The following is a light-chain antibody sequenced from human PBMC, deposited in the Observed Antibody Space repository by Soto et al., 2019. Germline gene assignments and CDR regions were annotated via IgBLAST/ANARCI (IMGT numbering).Light chain of an antibody. CDR2: AAS. J-gene: IGKJ2*01. Sequence: DIQMTQSPSSLSASVGDRVTITCRASQSISSYLNWYQQKPGKAPKLLSYAASSLQSGVPSRFSGSGSGTDFTLTISRLQPEDFATYYCQQSYSTPPYTFGQGTKLEIK. V-gene: IGKV1-39*01. CDR3: QQSYSTPPYT. CDR1: QSISSY.